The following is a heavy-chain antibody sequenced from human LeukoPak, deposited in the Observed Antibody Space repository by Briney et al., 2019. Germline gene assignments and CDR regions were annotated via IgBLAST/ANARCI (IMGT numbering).Heavy chain of an antibody. CDR1: GGSISSYY. CDR3: ERAYDILTGYGVNWFDP. D-gene: IGHD3-9*01. Sequence: SETLSLTCTVSGGSISSYYWSWIRQPPGKGLEWIGYIYYSESTYYNPSLKSRVTISVDTSKNQFSLKLSSVTAADMAFYYRERAYDILTGYGVNWFDPWGQGTLVTVSS. CDR2: IYYSEST. J-gene: IGHJ5*02. V-gene: IGHV4-59*08.